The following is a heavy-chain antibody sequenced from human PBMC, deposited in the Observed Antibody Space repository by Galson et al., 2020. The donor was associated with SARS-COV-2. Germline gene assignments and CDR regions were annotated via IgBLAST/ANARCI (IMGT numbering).Heavy chain of an antibody. Sequence: GESLKISCKASGYSFASHWVGWVRQMPGKGLEWMGIIYPGDSDTKYSPSFQGQVTISADKSISTAYLQWSSLKASDTAIYFCARHFMSWNYNFDGMDVWGQGTTVTVSS. CDR1: GYSFASHW. V-gene: IGHV5-51*01. D-gene: IGHD1-7*01. CDR2: IYPGDSDT. CDR3: ARHFMSWNYNFDGMDV. J-gene: IGHJ6*02.